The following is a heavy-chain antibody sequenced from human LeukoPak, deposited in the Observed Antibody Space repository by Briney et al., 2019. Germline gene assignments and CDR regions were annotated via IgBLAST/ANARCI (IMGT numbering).Heavy chain of an antibody. Sequence: GGSLRLSCAASGFTFSSYSMNWVRQAPGKGLEWVSSISSSSSYIYYADSVKGRFTISRDNAKNSLYLQMNSLRAEDTAVYYCARDPGYSYPPDYWGQGTLVTVSS. CDR1: GFTFSSYS. CDR2: ISSSSSYI. V-gene: IGHV3-21*01. D-gene: IGHD5-18*01. J-gene: IGHJ4*02. CDR3: ARDPGYSYPPDY.